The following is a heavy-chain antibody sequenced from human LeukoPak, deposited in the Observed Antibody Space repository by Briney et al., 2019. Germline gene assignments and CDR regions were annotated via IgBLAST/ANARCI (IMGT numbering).Heavy chain of an antibody. J-gene: IGHJ5*02. CDR2: IYPGDSDT. CDR3: ARLNDILTRGWFDP. D-gene: IGHD3-9*01. CDR1: GYIFTSYW. V-gene: IGHV5-51*01. Sequence: GESRKISCKGSGYIFTSYWIGGVRQMPGKGLEWIGIIYPGDSDTRYSPSFQGQVTISADKSISTAYLQWSSLKASDTAMYYCARLNDILTRGWFDPWGQGTLVTVSS.